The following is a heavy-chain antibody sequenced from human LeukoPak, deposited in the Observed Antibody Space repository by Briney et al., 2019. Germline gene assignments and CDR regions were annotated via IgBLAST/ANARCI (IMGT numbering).Heavy chain of an antibody. CDR1: GFTFSSYD. D-gene: IGHD3-3*01. Sequence: PGGSLRLSCAASGFTFSSYDMHWVRQATGKGLEWVSAIGTAGDTYYPGSVKGRFTISRENAKNSLYLQMNSLRAGDTAVYYCARASYQAYDFWSGKNYGMDVWGQGTTVTVSS. V-gene: IGHV3-13*01. J-gene: IGHJ6*02. CDR3: ARASYQAYDFWSGKNYGMDV. CDR2: IGTAGDT.